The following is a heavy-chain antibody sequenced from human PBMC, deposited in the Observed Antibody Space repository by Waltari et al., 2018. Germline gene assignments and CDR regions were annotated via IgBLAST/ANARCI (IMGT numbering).Heavy chain of an antibody. CDR1: GYTFTGYY. Sequence: QVQLVQSGAEVKKPGASVKVSCKASGYTFTGYYMHWVRQAPGQGLEWMGWINPNSGGTNYAQKFQGRVTMTRDTSISTAYMELSRLRSDDTAVYYCARGTYYYDSSGNNWFDPWGQGTLVTVSS. D-gene: IGHD3-22*01. J-gene: IGHJ5*02. CDR2: INPNSGGT. CDR3: ARGTYYYDSSGNNWFDP. V-gene: IGHV1-2*02.